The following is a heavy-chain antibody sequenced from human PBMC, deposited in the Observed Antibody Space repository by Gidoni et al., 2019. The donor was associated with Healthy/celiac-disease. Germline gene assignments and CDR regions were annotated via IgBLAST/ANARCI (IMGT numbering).Heavy chain of an antibody. Sequence: QLQLQESGPGLVKPSETLSLTCTVPGGSISSSSYYWGWIRLPPGPGLEWIGSIYYSGSTSYSQSLKGRVTISVDTSKNQFYLKLSSVTAAGTAVYYWARGGLLSDYWGQRTLVTVSS. CDR2: IYYSGST. J-gene: IGHJ4*02. CDR3: ARGGLLSDY. CDR1: GGSISSSSYY. D-gene: IGHD2-15*01. V-gene: IGHV4-39*01.